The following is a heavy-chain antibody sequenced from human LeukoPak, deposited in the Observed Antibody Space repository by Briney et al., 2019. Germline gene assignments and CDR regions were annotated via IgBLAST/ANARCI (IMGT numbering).Heavy chain of an antibody. CDR1: GFTFSSYA. J-gene: IGHJ6*03. CDR2: ISYDGSNK. Sequence: GGSLRLSCAASGFTFSSYAMHWVRQAPGKGLEWVAVISYDGSNKYYADSVKGRFTISRDNSKNTLYLQMNSLRAEDTAVYYCAKGVGYNWKDYYYYMDVWGKGTTVTVSS. CDR3: AKGVGYNWKDYYYYMDV. V-gene: IGHV3-30*07. D-gene: IGHD1-20*01.